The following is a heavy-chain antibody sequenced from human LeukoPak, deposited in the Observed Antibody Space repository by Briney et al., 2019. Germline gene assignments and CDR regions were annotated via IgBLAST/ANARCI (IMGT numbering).Heavy chain of an antibody. D-gene: IGHD2-8*01. J-gene: IGHJ1*01. CDR3: ARALKYDSQSTNEYYEYFQH. V-gene: IGHV3-66*01. CDR2: IYDGGST. Sequence: PGPSLRLSCAASGFTVSSNSMSWVRQAPGKGLEWVSVIYDGGSTSHTDSVKGRFIIYRYNTNNTVYLQMNSLRAKDTAVYYCARALKYDSQSTNEYYEYFQHWGQGTLVTVSS. CDR1: GFTVSSNS.